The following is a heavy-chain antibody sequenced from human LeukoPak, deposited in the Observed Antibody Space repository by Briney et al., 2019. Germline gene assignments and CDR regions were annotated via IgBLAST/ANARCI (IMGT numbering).Heavy chain of an antibody. CDR3: ARGGDGYIDY. D-gene: IGHD5-24*01. V-gene: IGHV4-34*01. J-gene: IGHJ4*02. CDR2: INHSGST. CDR1: GGSFSGYY. Sequence: SETLSLTCAVYGGSFSGYYWSWIRQPPGKGLEWIGEINHSGSTNYNPSLKSRVTISVDTSKNQFSLKLSSVTAADTAVYYCARGGDGYIDYWGQGTLVTVSS.